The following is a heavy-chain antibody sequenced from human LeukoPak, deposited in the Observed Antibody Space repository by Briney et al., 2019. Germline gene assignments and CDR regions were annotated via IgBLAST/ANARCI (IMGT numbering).Heavy chain of an antibody. D-gene: IGHD6-13*01. V-gene: IGHV3-7*01. CDR2: IKQDGSEK. CDR1: GFTFSSYW. J-gene: IGHJ6*02. Sequence: GGSLRLSCAASGFTFSSYWMSWVRQAPGKGLEWVTNIKQDGSEKYYVDSVKGRFTISRDNAKNSLYLQMNSLRAEDTAVYYCAREEAAGPNYYYYYGMDVWGQGTTVTVSS. CDR3: AREEAAGPNYYYYYGMDV.